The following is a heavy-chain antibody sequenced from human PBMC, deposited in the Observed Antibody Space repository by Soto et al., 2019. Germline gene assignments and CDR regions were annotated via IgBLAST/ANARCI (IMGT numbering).Heavy chain of an antibody. CDR3: ARRLYYYYGMDV. V-gene: IGHV3-7*03. Sequence: LRLSCAASGFTFRSYWMCWVRQAPGKGLEWVANIKQDGSEKYNVDSVKGRFTISGDNAKNSLYLQMNSLRAEDTAVYYCARRLYYYYGMDVWGQGTTVTVSS. CDR1: GFTFRSYW. CDR2: IKQDGSEK. J-gene: IGHJ6*02.